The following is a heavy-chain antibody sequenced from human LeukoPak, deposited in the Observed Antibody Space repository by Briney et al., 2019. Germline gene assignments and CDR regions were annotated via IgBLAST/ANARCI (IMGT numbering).Heavy chain of an antibody. D-gene: IGHD2-15*01. V-gene: IGHV3-30*04. J-gene: IGHJ6*04. CDR3: ARALGYCSGGSCFGDYYYGMDV. Sequence: PGGSLRLSCAASGFTFSSYAMHWVRQAPGKGLEWVAVISYDGSNKYYADSVKGRFTISRDNSKNTLYLQMNSLRAEDTAVYYCARALGYCSGGSCFGDYYYGMDVWGKGTTVTVSS. CDR1: GFTFSSYA. CDR2: ISYDGSNK.